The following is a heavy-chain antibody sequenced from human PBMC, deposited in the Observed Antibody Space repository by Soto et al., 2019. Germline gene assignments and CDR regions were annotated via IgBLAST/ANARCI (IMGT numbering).Heavy chain of an antibody. CDR2: ISSSSSTI. D-gene: IGHD3-16*01. CDR1: GFTFSSYS. CDR3: ARGLLRLGTPKLDY. V-gene: IGHV3-48*02. J-gene: IGHJ4*02. Sequence: GGSLRLSFAASGFTFSSYSMNWVRQAPGKGLEWVSYISSSSSTIYYADSVKGRFTISRDNAKNSLYLQMNSLRDEDTAVYYCARGLLRLGTPKLDYWGQGTLVTVSS.